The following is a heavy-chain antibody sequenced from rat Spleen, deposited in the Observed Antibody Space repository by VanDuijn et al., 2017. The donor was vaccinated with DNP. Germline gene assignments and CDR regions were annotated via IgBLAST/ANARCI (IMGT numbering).Heavy chain of an antibody. CDR3: ARWTYYFDY. V-gene: IGHV3-3*01. Sequence: EMRLQESGPGLVKPSQSLSLTCSVTGYSITTNYWGWIRKFPGNKLEWMGYVTGAGDTDYNPSLKSRISISRDTSKNQFFLQVKSVTTEDTATYYCARWTYYFDYWGQGVMVTVSS. J-gene: IGHJ2*01. CDR1: GYSITTNY. CDR2: VTGAGDT.